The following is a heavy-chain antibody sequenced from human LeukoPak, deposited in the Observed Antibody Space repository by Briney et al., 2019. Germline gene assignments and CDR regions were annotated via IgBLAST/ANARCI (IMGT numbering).Heavy chain of an antibody. CDR2: ISANTGKT. CDR3: AKVAGDRMDY. J-gene: IGHJ4*02. CDR1: GYTFATYG. V-gene: IGHV1-18*01. Sequence: ASVKVSCKASGYTFATYGFCWVRQAPGHGLEWMGGISANTGKTDYAQKFQGRVTMTTDTSTSTAYMELRSLRPDDTAVYYCAKVAGDRMDYWGQGTLLTVSS. D-gene: IGHD6-13*01.